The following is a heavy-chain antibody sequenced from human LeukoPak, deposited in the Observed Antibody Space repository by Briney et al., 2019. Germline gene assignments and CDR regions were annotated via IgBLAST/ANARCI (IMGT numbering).Heavy chain of an antibody. CDR3: ATIGTYRTPGKY. CDR1: GVSISSSSYY. J-gene: IGHJ4*02. V-gene: IGHV4-39*01. CDR2: IYYCGVT. D-gene: IGHD1-26*01. Sequence: SSETLSLTCTVSGVSISSSSYYWGWIRQPPGKGLEWIGSIYYCGVTYYNPSLESRLTISVDSSKNQFSLKMTSVTAADAAVYYCATIGTYRTPGKYWGPGALVTVSS.